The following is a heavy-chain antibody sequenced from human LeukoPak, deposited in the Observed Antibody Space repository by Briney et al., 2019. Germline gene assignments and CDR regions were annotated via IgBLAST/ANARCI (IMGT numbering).Heavy chain of an antibody. D-gene: IGHD1-7*01. Sequence: ASVKVSCEASGYTFTNYGFIWARQAPGQGLEWLGWISAYTGNTDYAQKLQGRVTLTTEASTTTAYMDLRSLRSDDTALYFCARSAVTGTTYYFDYWGQGTLVTVSS. CDR3: ARSAVTGTTYYFDY. CDR1: GYTFTNYG. J-gene: IGHJ4*02. CDR2: ISAYTGNT. V-gene: IGHV1-18*01.